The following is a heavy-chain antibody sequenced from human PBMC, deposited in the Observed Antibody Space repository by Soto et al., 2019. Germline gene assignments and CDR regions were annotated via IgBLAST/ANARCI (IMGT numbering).Heavy chain of an antibody. CDR2: IYYSGST. J-gene: IGHJ5*02. CDR3: ARNEDYYGSSWFDP. CDR1: GGSISSYY. D-gene: IGHD3-10*01. Sequence: SETLSLTRTVSGGSISSYYWSWIRQPPGKGLEWIGYIYYSGSTNYNPSLKSRVTISVDTSKNQFSLKLSSVTAADTAVYYCARNEDYYGSSWFDPWGQGTLVTVSS. V-gene: IGHV4-59*01.